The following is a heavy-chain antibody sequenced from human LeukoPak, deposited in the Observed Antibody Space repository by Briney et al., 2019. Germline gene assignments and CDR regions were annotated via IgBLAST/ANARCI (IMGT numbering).Heavy chain of an antibody. D-gene: IGHD1-26*01. Sequence: GGSLRLSCAASGFTVSSNYMRWVRQAPGKGLEWLSVIYSGGSTYYADSVKGRFTISRDNSKNTLYLQMNSLRAEDTAVYYCARDIGVGATTTFDYWGQGTLVTVSS. CDR3: ARDIGVGATTTFDY. CDR2: IYSGGST. J-gene: IGHJ4*02. V-gene: IGHV3-66*01. CDR1: GFTVSSNY.